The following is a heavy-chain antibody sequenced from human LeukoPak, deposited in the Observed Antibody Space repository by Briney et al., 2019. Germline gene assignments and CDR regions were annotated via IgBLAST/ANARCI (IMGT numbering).Heavy chain of an antibody. D-gene: IGHD2-2*01. CDR3: AKHLHCSSTRCSYYYYYGMDV. V-gene: IGHV3-23*01. Sequence: PGGSLSLSCAASGFTFSSYAMSWVRQAPGKGLEGVSAISGSGGSTYYADSVKGRFTISRDHPKHTLYLPMNSLRAEDTAVYYCAKHLHCSSTRCSYYYYYGMDVWGQGTTVTVSS. J-gene: IGHJ6*02. CDR2: ISGSGGST. CDR1: GFTFSSYA.